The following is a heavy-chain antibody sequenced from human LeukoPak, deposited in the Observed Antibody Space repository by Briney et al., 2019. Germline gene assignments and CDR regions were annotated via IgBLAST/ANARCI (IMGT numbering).Heavy chain of an antibody. J-gene: IGHJ4*02. D-gene: IGHD3-10*01. CDR1: GFSISNYG. CDR2: IRSDSSTK. CDR3: TRGGSYGSFDS. V-gene: IGHV3-48*04. Sequence: GGSLRLSCAGSGFSISNYGMNWVRQAPGKGLEWLSYIRSDSSTKYYADSVEGRFTISRDNAKNTLYLQMNSLRAEDTAVYYCTRGGSYGSFDSWGQGTLVTVSS.